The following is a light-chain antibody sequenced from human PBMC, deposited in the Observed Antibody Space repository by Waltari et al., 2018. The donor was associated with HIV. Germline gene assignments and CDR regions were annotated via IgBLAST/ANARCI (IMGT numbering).Light chain of an antibody. CDR2: AAS. V-gene: IGKV1-9*01. CDR1: QGISSY. J-gene: IGKJ1*01. CDR3: QQLNSYPWT. Sequence: DILLTQSPSFLSASVGDRVTITCRASQGISSYLAWYQQNLGEAPKLLIYAASTLQSGVPSRVSGSGSGTEFTLTISSLQPEDFATYYCQQLNSYPWTFGQGTKVEIK.